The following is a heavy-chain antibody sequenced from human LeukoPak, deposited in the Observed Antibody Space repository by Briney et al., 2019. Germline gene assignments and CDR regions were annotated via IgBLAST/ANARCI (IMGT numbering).Heavy chain of an antibody. D-gene: IGHD4-17*01. J-gene: IGHJ6*02. CDR2: IISGGGHT. CDR3: ARDLTTVNWDYYYGMDV. Sequence: GGSLRLSCAASGFTFSSYAMTWVRQAPGKGLEWVSTIISGGGHTYYGDSVKGRFSISRDNSKNTLYLQMNGLRAEDTAVYYCARDLTTVNWDYYYGMDVWGQGTTVTVSS. V-gene: IGHV3-23*01. CDR1: GFTFSSYA.